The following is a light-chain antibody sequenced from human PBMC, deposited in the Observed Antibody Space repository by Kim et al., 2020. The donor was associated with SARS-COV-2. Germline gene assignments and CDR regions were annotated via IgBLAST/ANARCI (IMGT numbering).Light chain of an antibody. CDR2: GKN. CDR3: NSRDSSGNHLV. CDR1: SLRSYY. V-gene: IGLV3-19*01. J-gene: IGLJ3*02. Sequence: AWGQTVRISCQGDSLRSYYASWYQQKPGPAPVLVIYGKNNRPSGIPDRFSGSSSGNTASLTITGAQAEDEADYYCNSRDSSGNHLVFGGGTQLTVL.